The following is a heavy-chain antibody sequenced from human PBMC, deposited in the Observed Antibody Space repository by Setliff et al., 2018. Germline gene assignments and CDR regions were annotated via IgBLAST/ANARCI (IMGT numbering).Heavy chain of an antibody. CDR3: ARVRNDYPYYIDS. J-gene: IGHJ4*02. CDR2: IYASGRT. V-gene: IGHV4-61*02. D-gene: IGHD4-17*01. CDR1: GGSVSSSSYY. Sequence: SETLSLTCTVSGGSVSSSSYYWNWIRRPTGKGLEWIGRIYASGRTDYNPSLQSRVSISLDTSQSQFSLRLSSVTAADTALYFCARVRNDYPYYIDSWGQGTLVTVSS.